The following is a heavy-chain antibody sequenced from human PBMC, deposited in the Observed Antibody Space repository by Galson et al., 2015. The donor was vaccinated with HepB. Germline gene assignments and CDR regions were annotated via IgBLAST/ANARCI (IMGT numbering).Heavy chain of an antibody. CDR1: GFTFSSYA. V-gene: IGHV3-23*01. CDR2: VNIDGGST. Sequence: SLRLSCAASGFTFSSYAMTWVRQAPGKGLEWISAVNIDGGSTYYAESVKGRFTISRDNFRNTVSLQMNSLRAEDTAVYFCAKGRQVVRTGPTDYGGQGTLVTVAS. D-gene: IGHD6-6*01. CDR3: AKGRQVVRTGPTDY. J-gene: IGHJ4*02.